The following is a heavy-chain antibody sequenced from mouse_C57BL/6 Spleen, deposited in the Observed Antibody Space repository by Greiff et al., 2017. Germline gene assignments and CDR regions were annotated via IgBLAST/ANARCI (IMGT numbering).Heavy chain of an antibody. D-gene: IGHD1-1*01. V-gene: IGHV8-8*01. CDR3: SRIDGTTRGYAMDY. CDR1: GFSLSTFGMG. Sequence: QVTLKVSGPGLLQPAQSLSLSCSFSGFSLSTFGMGVGWIRQPSGKGLEWLAHIGWDDDKSYDPALKSRLTTSKDTSNTQVFLKIANVDTADTATYYCSRIDGTTRGYAMDYWGQGTSVTVSS. J-gene: IGHJ4*01. CDR2: IGWDDDK.